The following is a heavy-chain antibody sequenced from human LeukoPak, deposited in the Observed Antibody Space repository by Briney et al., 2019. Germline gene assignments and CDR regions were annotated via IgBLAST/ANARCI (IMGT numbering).Heavy chain of an antibody. V-gene: IGHV3-33*08. D-gene: IGHD4-11*01. J-gene: IGHJ4*01. CDR1: GFIYSHYG. Sequence: GGSLRLSCAASGFIYSHYGMHWVRQAPGKGLERVAVIWSDGTNSFYAGSVKGRFTISRDNSQRTLFLQMNSLGVEDTAMYYCVRDAQRGFDYSNSLRYWGHGTLVTVSS. CDR3: VRDAQRGFDYSNSLRY. CDR2: IWSDGTNS.